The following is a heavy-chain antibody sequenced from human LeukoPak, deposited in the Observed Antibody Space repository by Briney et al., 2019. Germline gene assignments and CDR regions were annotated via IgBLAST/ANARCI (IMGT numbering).Heavy chain of an antibody. Sequence: PGGSLRLSCAASGFTFSNNWMHWVRHAPGKGLVWVSRIKTDGRSTTYADSVKGRFTISRDNAKNTLYLQMNSLRAEDTAVYYCYTSAGYWGQGTLVTVSS. D-gene: IGHD1-14*01. CDR1: GFTFSNNW. CDR3: YTSAGY. J-gene: IGHJ4*02. V-gene: IGHV3-74*03. CDR2: IKTDGRST.